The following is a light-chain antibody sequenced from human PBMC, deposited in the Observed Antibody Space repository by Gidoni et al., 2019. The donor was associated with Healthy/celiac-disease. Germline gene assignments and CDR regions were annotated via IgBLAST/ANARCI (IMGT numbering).Light chain of an antibody. CDR3: QQSYSTPWT. Sequence: LQMKQSPSSLSASVGDRVTITCRASQSISSYLNWYQQKPGKAPKLLIYAASRWQSGVPARFSGSGSGTDFTLTISSLQPEDFATYYCQQSYSTPWTFGQGTKVEIK. CDR2: AAS. V-gene: IGKV1-39*01. J-gene: IGKJ1*01. CDR1: QSISSY.